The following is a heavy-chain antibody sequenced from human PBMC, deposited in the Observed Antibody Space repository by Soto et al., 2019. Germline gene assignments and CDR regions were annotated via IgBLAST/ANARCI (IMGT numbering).Heavy chain of an antibody. CDR3: AKDNDRGVINYFDY. V-gene: IGHV3-23*01. D-gene: IGHD3-10*02. CDR1: GFTFSSYA. J-gene: IGHJ4*02. CDR2: ISGSGGST. Sequence: PGGSLRLSCAASGFTFSSYAMSWVRQAPWKGLEWVSAISGSGGSTYYADSVKGRFTISRDNSKNTLYLQMNSLRAEDTAVYYCAKDNDRGVINYFDYWGQGTLVTVSS.